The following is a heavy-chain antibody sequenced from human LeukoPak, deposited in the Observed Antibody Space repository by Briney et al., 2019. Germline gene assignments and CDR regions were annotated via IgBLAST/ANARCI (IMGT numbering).Heavy chain of an antibody. CDR1: GYTFTRYD. D-gene: IGHD3-16*02. CDR3: ARFSSIMITFGGVIAPDAFDI. Sequence: ASVKVSCKASGYTFTRYDINWVRQATGQGLEWMGWMNPNSGNTGYAQKFQGRVTITRNTSISTAYMELSSLRSEDTAVYYCARFSSIMITFGGVIAPDAFDIWGQGTMVTVSS. CDR2: MNPNSGNT. V-gene: IGHV1-8*01. J-gene: IGHJ3*02.